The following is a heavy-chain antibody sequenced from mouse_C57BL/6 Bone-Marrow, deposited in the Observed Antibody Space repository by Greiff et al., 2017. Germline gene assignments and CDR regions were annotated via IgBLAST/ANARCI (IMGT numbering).Heavy chain of an antibody. CDR1: GYTFTDYY. CDR2: IFPGSGST. V-gene: IGHV1-75*01. J-gene: IGHJ2*01. CDR3: AIRDY. Sequence: QVHVKQSGPELVKPGASVKLSCKASGYTFTDYYIHWVKQRPGQGLEWIGWIFPGSGSTYYNEKFKGTATLTVDKSASTAYMLLSSLTSEDSAVYFCAIRDYWGQGTTLTVSS.